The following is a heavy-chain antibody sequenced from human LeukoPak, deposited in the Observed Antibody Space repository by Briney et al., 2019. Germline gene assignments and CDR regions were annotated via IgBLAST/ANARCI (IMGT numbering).Heavy chain of an antibody. CDR3: ARGTGAGGRGRLDS. CDR1: GYTFTSYG. J-gene: IGHJ4*02. Sequence: GASVKVSCKASGYTFTSYGISWVRQAPGQGLEWMGWINPNSGGKNYAHKFLGRVTMTRDTSISTAYMDLSGLRSDDTAVYFCARGTGAGGRGRLDSWGQGTLVTVSS. CDR2: INPNSGGK. V-gene: IGHV1-2*07. D-gene: IGHD6-13*01.